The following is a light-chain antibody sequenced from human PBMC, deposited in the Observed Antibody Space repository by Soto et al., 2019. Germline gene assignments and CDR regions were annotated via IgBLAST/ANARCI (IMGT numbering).Light chain of an antibody. CDR1: QSVSSNY. CDR3: QQYGSSPRT. V-gene: IGKV3-20*01. J-gene: IGKJ2*01. CDR2: GAS. Sequence: EIALTQSPGTLSLSPGERATFFCRASQSVSSNYLAWYQRKPGQAPRLLIYGASSRATGIPDGFSGSGSGTDFTLTISRLEPEDFAVYYCQQYGSSPRTFGQGTKLEIK.